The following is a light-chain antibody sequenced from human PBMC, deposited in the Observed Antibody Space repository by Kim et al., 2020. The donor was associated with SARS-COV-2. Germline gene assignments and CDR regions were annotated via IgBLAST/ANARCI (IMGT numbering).Light chain of an antibody. CDR2: YDT. J-gene: IGLJ1*01. CDR3: QVWDSSRDHRGYV. Sequence: GGTGRITCGGNKVGSNSVHWYQQKPGQAPALVIDYDTDRPSGIPERFSGSNSGNTATLTISRVEAGDEADYYCQVWDSSRDHRGYVFGTGTMVTVL. V-gene: IGLV3-21*04. CDR1: KVGSNS.